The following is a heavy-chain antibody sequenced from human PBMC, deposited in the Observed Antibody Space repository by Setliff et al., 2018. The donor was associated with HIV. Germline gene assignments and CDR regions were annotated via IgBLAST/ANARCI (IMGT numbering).Heavy chain of an antibody. V-gene: IGHV4-31*03. CDR1: GGSITSSGYY. CDR3: AGGSYGGSSGRRPFYT. Sequence: SETLSLTCTVSGGSITSSGYYWGRIRQHPGKGLEWIGYIFYTGTTYYNPSLRSRINILRDTSMNQFSLKLTSLTAADTAMYFCAGGSYGGSSGRRPFYTWGQGTMVTVSS. J-gene: IGHJ3*02. D-gene: IGHD4-17*01. CDR2: IFYTGTT.